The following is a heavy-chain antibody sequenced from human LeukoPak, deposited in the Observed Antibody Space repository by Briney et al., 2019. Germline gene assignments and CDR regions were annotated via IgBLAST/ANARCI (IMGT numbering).Heavy chain of an antibody. J-gene: IGHJ1*01. CDR1: GYTFTSYY. CDR3: ARGSVEMAPSFHLGSLEYFQH. CDR2: INPSGGST. D-gene: IGHD5-24*01. Sequence: GASVKVSCKASGYTFTSYYMHWVRQAPGQGLEWMGIINPSGGSTSYAQKFQGRVTMTRDTSTSTAYMELSSLRSEDTAVYYCARGSVEMAPSFHLGSLEYFQHWGQGTLVTVSS. V-gene: IGHV1-46*01.